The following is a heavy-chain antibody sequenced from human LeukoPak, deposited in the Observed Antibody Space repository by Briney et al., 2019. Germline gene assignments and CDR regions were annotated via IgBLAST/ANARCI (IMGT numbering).Heavy chain of an antibody. D-gene: IGHD3-22*01. CDR2: INAGNGNT. CDR3: ASTTMIVVVRGAFDI. V-gene: IGHV1-3*01. Sequence: ASVKVSCKASGYTFTCYAMHWVRQAPGQRLEWMGWINAGNGNTKYSQKFQGRVTITRDTSASTAYMELSSLRSEDTAVYYCASTTMIVVVRGAFDIWGQGTMVTVSS. CDR1: GYTFTCYA. J-gene: IGHJ3*02.